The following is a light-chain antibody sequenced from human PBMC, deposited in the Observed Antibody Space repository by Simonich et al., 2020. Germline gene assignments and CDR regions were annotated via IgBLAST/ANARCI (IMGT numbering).Light chain of an antibody. CDR2: DVS. J-gene: IGLJ2*01. CDR1: SSDVGVYNY. CDR3: SSYTSSSTVV. V-gene: IGLV2-14*03. Sequence: HSALTQPASVSGSPGHSITISCTGTSSDVGVYNYVSCYQQHPGKAPKIMMYDVSNRPSGVSNSFAGSKSGNTAALTMSGLQAEDEADYYCSSYTSSSTVVFGGGTKLTVL.